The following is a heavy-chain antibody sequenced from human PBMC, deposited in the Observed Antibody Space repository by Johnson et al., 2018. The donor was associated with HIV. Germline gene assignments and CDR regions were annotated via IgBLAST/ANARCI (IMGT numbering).Heavy chain of an antibody. V-gene: IGHV3-33*01. J-gene: IGHJ3*02. CDR3: AREALDAFDI. CDR2: IWYDGSNK. CDR1: GFTFSSYG. Sequence: QMLLVESGGGVVQPGRSLRLSCTASGFTFSSYGIHWVRQAPGKGLEWVALIWYDGSNKYYVDLVKGRFTISRANAKTSLYLQMNSLRAEDTAVYYCAREALDAFDIWGQGTMVTVSS.